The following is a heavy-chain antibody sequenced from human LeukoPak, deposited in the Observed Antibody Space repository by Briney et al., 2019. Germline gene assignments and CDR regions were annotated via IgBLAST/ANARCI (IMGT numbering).Heavy chain of an antibody. CDR2: IWYDGSNK. CDR1: GFTSSSYG. Sequence: PGRSLRLSCAASGFTSSSYGMHWVRQAPGKGLEWVAVIWYDGSNKYYADSVKGRFTISRDNSKNTLYLQMNSLRAEDTAVYYCAKDRVSSGWYEYYQYWGQGTLVTVS. J-gene: IGHJ1*01. V-gene: IGHV3-33*06. CDR3: AKDRVSSGWYEYYQY. D-gene: IGHD6-19*01.